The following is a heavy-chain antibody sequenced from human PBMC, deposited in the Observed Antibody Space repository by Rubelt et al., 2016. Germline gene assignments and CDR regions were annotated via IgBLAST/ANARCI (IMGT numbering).Heavy chain of an antibody. CDR1: GFTVSSNY. D-gene: IGHD4-23*01. Sequence: EVQLVESGGGLIQPGGSLRLSCAASGFTVSSNYMSWVRQAPGKGLEWVANIKQEGSEKYYVDIWKGRFTISGENAKNSLSLQMNSLRVEDTAGYYCARDQRGNGYWGQGTLVTVSS. CDR2: IKQEGSEK. CDR3: ARDQRGNGY. J-gene: IGHJ4*02. V-gene: IGHV3-7*03.